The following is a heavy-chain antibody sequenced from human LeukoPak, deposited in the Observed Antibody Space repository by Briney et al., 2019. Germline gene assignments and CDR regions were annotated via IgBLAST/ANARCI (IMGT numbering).Heavy chain of an antibody. CDR1: GFTFSSYW. CDR3: AMGAVGATAFDI. D-gene: IGHD1-26*01. Sequence: GGSLRLSCAASGFTFSSYWMSWVRQAPGKGLEWVANIKQGGSEKYYVDSVKGRFTISRDNAKNSLYLQMNSLRAEDTAVYYCAMGAVGATAFDIWGQGTMVTVSS. CDR2: IKQGGSEK. J-gene: IGHJ3*02. V-gene: IGHV3-7*03.